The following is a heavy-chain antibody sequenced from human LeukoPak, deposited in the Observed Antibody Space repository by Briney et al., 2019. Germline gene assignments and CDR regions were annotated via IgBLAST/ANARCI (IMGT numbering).Heavy chain of an antibody. CDR1: GFTFSDYY. J-gene: IGHJ3*02. Sequence: PGGSLRLSCAASGFTFSDYYMSWIRQTPGKGPEWVSYISNRAHPNDIKYADSVKGRFTISRDNAKNALYLQMHSLRVEDTAVYYCARESIVVVPTTMDDASDIWGQGTMVTVSS. D-gene: IGHD2-2*01. V-gene: IGHV3-11*06. CDR2: ISNRAHPNDI. CDR3: ARESIVVVPTTMDDASDI.